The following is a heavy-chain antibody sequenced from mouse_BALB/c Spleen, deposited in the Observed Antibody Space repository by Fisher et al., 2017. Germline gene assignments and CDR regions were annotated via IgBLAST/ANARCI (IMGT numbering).Heavy chain of an antibody. CDR3: AKVRWDLYYAMDY. V-gene: IGHV1-26*01. J-gene: IGHJ4*01. Sequence: KFKGKATLTVDKSSSTAYMELLSLTSEDSAVYYCAKVRWDLYYAMDYWGQGTSVTVSS. D-gene: IGHD2-3*01.